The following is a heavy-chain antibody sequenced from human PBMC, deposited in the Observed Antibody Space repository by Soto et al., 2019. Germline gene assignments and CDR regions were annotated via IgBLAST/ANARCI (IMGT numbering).Heavy chain of an antibody. CDR3: ASGRRPYEFWSGYYDDY. Sequence: ASVKVSCKASGYTFTSYDINWVRQATGQGLEWMGWMNPNSGNTGYAQKFQGRVTMTRNTSISTAYMELSSLRSEDTAVYYCASGRRPYEFWSGYYDDYWGQGTLVTVSS. V-gene: IGHV1-8*01. J-gene: IGHJ4*02. CDR2: MNPNSGNT. CDR1: GYTFTSYD. D-gene: IGHD3-3*01.